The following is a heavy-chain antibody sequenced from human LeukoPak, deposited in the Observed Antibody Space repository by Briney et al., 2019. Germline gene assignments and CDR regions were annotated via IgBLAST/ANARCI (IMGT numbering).Heavy chain of an antibody. V-gene: IGHV4-38-2*02. CDR1: GYSISSGFH. Sequence: SETLSLTCTVSGYSISSGFHWGWIRQPPGKGLEWIGSIHRSGSTYYNSSLKSRVTISVDTSKNQFSLKLSSVTAADTAVYYCARVNWNPDYWGQGTLVTVSS. J-gene: IGHJ4*02. D-gene: IGHD1-1*01. CDR3: ARVNWNPDY. CDR2: IHRSGST.